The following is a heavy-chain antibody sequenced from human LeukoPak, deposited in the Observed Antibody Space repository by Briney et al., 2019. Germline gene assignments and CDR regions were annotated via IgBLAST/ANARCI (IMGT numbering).Heavy chain of an antibody. J-gene: IGHJ3*02. D-gene: IGHD2-15*01. CDR1: GYTFTSYY. Sequence: ASVKVSCKASGYTFTSYYMHWVRQAPGQGFEWMGIINSSGGSTTYAQKFQARVTMTRDTSTSTVYMELSSLRSEDTAVYYCARAPGYCSGGSCYSGAFDIWGQGTVITVSS. V-gene: IGHV1-46*01. CDR3: ARAPGYCSGGSCYSGAFDI. CDR2: INSSGGST.